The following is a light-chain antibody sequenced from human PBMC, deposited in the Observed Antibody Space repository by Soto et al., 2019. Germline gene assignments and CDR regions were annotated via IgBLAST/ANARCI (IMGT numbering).Light chain of an antibody. J-gene: IGLJ2*01. CDR2: GVT. Sequence: QSALAQPPSASGSPGQSVTISCTGSGSDIGAYNFVSWYQQHPGKAPKLMIFGVTERPSGVPDRFSGSKSGNTASLAISGLQSEDEADYYCAAWDDSLNGPVFGGGTKLTVL. CDR1: GSDIGAYNF. CDR3: AAWDDSLNGPV. V-gene: IGLV2-8*01.